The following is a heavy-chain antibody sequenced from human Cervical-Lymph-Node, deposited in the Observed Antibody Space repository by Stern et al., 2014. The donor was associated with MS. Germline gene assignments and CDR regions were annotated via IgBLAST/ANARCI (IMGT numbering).Heavy chain of an antibody. J-gene: IGHJ5*02. V-gene: IGHV5-51*03. CDR3: ARNYGSGSYTQFDP. CDR1: GYSFTSFW. D-gene: IGHD3-10*01. CDR2: IYPGDSDT. Sequence: VQLVQSGAEVKKPGEALKISCQGSGYSFTSFWIGWVRQMPGKGLEWMGIIYPGDSDTRYSPSFQGQVTISADKSISTAYLQWTSLKASDSAMYHCARNYGSGSYTQFDPWGQGTLVTVSS.